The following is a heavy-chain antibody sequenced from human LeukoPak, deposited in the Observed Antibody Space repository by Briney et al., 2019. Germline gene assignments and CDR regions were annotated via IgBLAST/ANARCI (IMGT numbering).Heavy chain of an antibody. J-gene: IGHJ5*02. CDR2: ITSNGGST. V-gene: IGHV3-64D*06. D-gene: IGHD4-17*01. Sequence: EAGGSLRLSYAASGSAFSSYAIHWVRQAPGKGLEYVSAITSNGGSTYYADSVKGRFTISRDNSKNTVYLQMSSLRAEDTAVYYCFIDYVLVPWGQGTLVTVSS. CDR1: GSAFSSYA. CDR3: FIDYVLVP.